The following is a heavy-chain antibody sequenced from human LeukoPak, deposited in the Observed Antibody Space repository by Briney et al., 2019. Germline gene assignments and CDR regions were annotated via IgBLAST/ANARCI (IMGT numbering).Heavy chain of an antibody. CDR2: IIPIFGTA. CDR3: ARGRYCSGGSCYFDRFDY. Sequence: SVKVSCKASGGTFSSYAISWVRQAPGQGLEWMGGIIPIFGTANYAQKFQGRVTITTDESTSTAYMELSSLRSEDTAVYYCARGRYCSGGSCYFDRFDYWGQGTLVTVSS. V-gene: IGHV1-69*05. CDR1: GGTFSSYA. D-gene: IGHD2-15*01. J-gene: IGHJ4*02.